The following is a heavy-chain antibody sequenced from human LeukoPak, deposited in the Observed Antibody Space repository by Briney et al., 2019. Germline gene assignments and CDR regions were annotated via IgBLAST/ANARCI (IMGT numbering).Heavy chain of an antibody. CDR3: AKDSYGKGDY. CDR1: GLTFSYHW. D-gene: IGHD4-17*01. CDR2: IKNDGTVK. J-gene: IGHJ4*02. Sequence: GGSLTLSCAASGLTFSYHWMTWVRQAPGKGLEWVANIKNDGTVKNYVDSVKGRFTISRDNAKNSLYLQMNSLRAEDTGVYYCAKDSYGKGDYWGQGVLVTVSS. V-gene: IGHV3-7*01.